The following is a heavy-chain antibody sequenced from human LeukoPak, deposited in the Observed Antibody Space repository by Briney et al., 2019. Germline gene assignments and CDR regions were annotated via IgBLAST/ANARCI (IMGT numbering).Heavy chain of an antibody. Sequence: GGSLRLSCAASGFTFDDYGMSWVRQAPGKGLEWVSGINWNGGSTGYADSVKGRFTISRDNAKNSLYLQMNSLRAEDTALYHCARRDRYYYGVDVWGQGTTVTVSS. CDR2: INWNGGST. CDR3: ARRDRYYYGVDV. V-gene: IGHV3-20*01. J-gene: IGHJ6*02. CDR1: GFTFDDYG.